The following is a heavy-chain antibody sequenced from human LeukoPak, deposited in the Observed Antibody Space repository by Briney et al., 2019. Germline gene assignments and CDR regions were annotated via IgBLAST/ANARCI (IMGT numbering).Heavy chain of an antibody. D-gene: IGHD3-3*01. CDR2: INPSGGST. CDR3: ARDKSSLDFWSGYYIDY. V-gene: IGHV1-46*01. J-gene: IGHJ4*02. Sequence: ASVKVSCKASRYTFTSYYMHWVRQAPGQGLEWMGIINPSGGSTSYAQKFQGRVTMTRDTSTSTVYMELSSLRSEDTAVYYCARDKSSLDFWSGYYIDYWGQGTLVTVSS. CDR1: RYTFTSYY.